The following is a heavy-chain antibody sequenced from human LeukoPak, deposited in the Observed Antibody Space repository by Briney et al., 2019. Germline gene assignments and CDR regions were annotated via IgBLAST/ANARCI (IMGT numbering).Heavy chain of an antibody. J-gene: IGHJ4*02. Sequence: SKTLSLTCTVSGGSISSGDYYWSWIRQPPGKGLEWIGYIYYSGSTYYNPSLKSRVTISVDTSKNQFSLKLSSVTAADTAVYHCARGAMVRGVTTYYFDYWGQGTLVTVSS. V-gene: IGHV4-30-4*01. D-gene: IGHD3-10*01. CDR2: IYYSGST. CDR3: ARGAMVRGVTTYYFDY. CDR1: GGSISSGDYY.